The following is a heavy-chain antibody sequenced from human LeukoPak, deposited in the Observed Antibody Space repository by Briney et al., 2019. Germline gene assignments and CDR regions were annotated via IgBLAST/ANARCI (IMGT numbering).Heavy chain of an antibody. CDR2: IYHSGST. D-gene: IGHD5-18*01. J-gene: IGHJ6*03. CDR3: ARDHGGYGRYYYYYYYMDV. V-gene: IGHV4-38-2*02. Sequence: SETLSLTCTVSGYSISSGYYWGWIRQPPGKGLEWIGSIYHSGSTYYNPTLKSRVTISVDTSKNQFSLKLSSVTAADTAVYYCARDHGGYGRYYYYYYYMDVWGKGTTVTVSS. CDR1: GYSISSGYY.